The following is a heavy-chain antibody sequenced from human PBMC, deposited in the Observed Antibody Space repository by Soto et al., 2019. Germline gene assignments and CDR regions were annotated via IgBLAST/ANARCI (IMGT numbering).Heavy chain of an antibody. J-gene: IGHJ4*02. CDR1: GGSLSGYA. Sequence: VKRYCQAVGGSLSGYAGSCGRHDPRQGLEWMGGIIPIFGTANYAQKFQGRVTITADESTSTAYMELSSLRSEDTAVYYCARDLNHFWSGDFGYWGQGTLGTGSS. D-gene: IGHD3-3*02. CDR2: IIPIFGTA. CDR3: ARDLNHFWSGDFGY. V-gene: IGHV1-69*13.